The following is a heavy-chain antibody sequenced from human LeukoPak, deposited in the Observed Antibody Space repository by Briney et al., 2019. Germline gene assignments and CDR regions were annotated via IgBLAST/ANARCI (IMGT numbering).Heavy chain of an antibody. D-gene: IGHD6-13*01. CDR3: ARARGDSSSWFFFHY. CDR1: GFTFSSYG. CDR2: ISYDGSNQ. Sequence: GALRLSCAASGFTFSSYGMHWVRQAPGKGLEWVAVISYDGSNQYHADSVKGRFTISRDNSKNTLYLQMNSLRAEDAAVYYCARARGDSSSWFFFHYWGQGTLVTVSS. V-gene: IGHV3-30*03. J-gene: IGHJ4*02.